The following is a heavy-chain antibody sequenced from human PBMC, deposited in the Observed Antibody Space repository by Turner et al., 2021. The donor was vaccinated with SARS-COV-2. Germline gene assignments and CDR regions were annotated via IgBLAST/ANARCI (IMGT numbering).Heavy chain of an antibody. D-gene: IGHD6-13*01. CDR2: IDQDNSEQ. CDR1: EFTFSTYW. Sequence: EVQLVESGGGLVQPGESLRLSCVASEFTFSTYWMNWVRQAPGKAPEWVANIDQDNSEQNYVDSVRGRLTIPRDNAKNSLYPQMNSLRAVDTAVYYCASGSGWLIDYWGQGTLVTVSS. J-gene: IGHJ4*02. V-gene: IGHV3-7*01. CDR3: ASGSGWLIDY.